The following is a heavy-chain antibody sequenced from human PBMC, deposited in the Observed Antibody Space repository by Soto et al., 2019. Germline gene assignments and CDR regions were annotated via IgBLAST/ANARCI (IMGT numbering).Heavy chain of an antibody. CDR2: IKSKTDGGTT. V-gene: IGHV3-15*01. Sequence: GGSLRLSCAASGFTFSNAWMSWVRQAPGKGLEWVGRIKSKTDGGTTDYAAPVKGRFTISRDDSKNTLYLQMNSLKTEDTAVYYCTTDWVLRFLEWFPWGQGTLVTVSS. CDR1: GFTFSNAW. D-gene: IGHD3-3*01. CDR3: TTDWVLRFLEWFP. J-gene: IGHJ5*02.